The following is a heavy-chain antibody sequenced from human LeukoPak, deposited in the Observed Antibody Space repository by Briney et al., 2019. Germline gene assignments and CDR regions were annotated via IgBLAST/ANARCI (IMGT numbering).Heavy chain of an antibody. J-gene: IGHJ3*02. CDR2: ISSSGSTI. V-gene: IGHV3-11*04. Sequence: SGGSLRLSCAASGFTFSDYYMSWIRQAPGKGLEWVSYISSSGSTIYYADSVKGRFTISRDNAKNSLYLQMNSLRAEDTAAYYCARSDARLVEAFDIWGQGTMVTVSS. CDR3: ARSDARLVEAFDI. D-gene: IGHD3-9*01. CDR1: GFTFSDYY.